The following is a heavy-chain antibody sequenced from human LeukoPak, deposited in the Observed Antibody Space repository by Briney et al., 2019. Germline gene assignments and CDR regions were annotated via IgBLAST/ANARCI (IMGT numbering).Heavy chain of an antibody. CDR3: ARGGELTSFYDAFDI. Sequence: ASVKVSCKASGYTFTGYYMHWVRQAPGQGLEWMGWINPNSGGTNYAQKFQGWVTMTRDTSISTAYMELSRLRSDDTAVYNCARGGELTSFYDAFDIWGQGTMVTVSS. D-gene: IGHD2-2*01. V-gene: IGHV1-2*04. CDR2: INPNSGGT. J-gene: IGHJ3*02. CDR1: GYTFTGYY.